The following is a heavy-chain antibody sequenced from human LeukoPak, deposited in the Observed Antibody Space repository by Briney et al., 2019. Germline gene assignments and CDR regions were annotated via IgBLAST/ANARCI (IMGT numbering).Heavy chain of an antibody. D-gene: IGHD1-26*01. CDR2: ISGSGGST. V-gene: IGHV3-23*01. CDR3: AKSPLGGSYKD. Sequence: PGGSLRLSCAASGFTFSSYWMHWVRQAPGKGLEWVSAISGSGGSTYYADSVKGRFTISRDNSKNTLYLQMNSLRAEDTAVYYCAKSPLGGSYKDWGQGTLVTVSS. J-gene: IGHJ4*02. CDR1: GFTFSSYW.